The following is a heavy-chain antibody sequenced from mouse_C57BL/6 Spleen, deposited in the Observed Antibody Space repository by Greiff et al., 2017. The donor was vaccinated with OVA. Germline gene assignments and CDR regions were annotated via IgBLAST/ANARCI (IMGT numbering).Heavy chain of an antibody. D-gene: IGHD1-1*01. Sequence: QVQLQQSGAELVKPGASVKLSCKASGYTFTSYWMHWVKQRPGQGLEWIGMIHPNSGSTNYNEKFKSKATLTVDKSSSTAYMQLSSLTSEDSAVYYCAIPYYYGSSHWYFDVWGTGTTVTVSS. CDR1: GYTFTSYW. CDR3: AIPYYYGSSHWYFDV. V-gene: IGHV1-64*01. CDR2: IHPNSGST. J-gene: IGHJ1*03.